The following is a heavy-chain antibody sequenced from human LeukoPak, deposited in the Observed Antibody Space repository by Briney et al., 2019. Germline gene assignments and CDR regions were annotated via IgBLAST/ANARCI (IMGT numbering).Heavy chain of an antibody. V-gene: IGHV4-31*03. D-gene: IGHD6-13*01. CDR2: IYYSGST. J-gene: IGHJ4*02. CDR1: GGSISSGGYY. CDR3: ARRSSGVTSSSWYAGPGGSGDRKDYFDY. Sequence: SETLSLTCTVSGGSISSGGYYWSWIRQHPGKGLEWIGYIYYSGSTYYNPSLKSRVTISVDTSKNQFSLKLSSVTAADTAVYYCARRSSGVTSSSWYAGPGGSGDRKDYFDYWGQGTLVTVSS.